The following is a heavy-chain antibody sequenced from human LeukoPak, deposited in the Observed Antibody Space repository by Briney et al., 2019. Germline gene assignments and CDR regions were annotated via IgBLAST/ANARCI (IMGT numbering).Heavy chain of an antibody. D-gene: IGHD2-2*01. CDR1: GSTFSDYS. CDR2: ISPAGDST. V-gene: IGHV3-23*01. Sequence: PGGSLRLSCTASGSTFSDYSMSWVRQAPGAGLEWVSAISPAGDSTTDADSVKGRFTISRDNSKSTLYLQMNGLTAEDTALYYCARRLVTAGITDFFDSWGQGTLVSVSS. CDR3: ARRLVTAGITDFFDS. J-gene: IGHJ4*02.